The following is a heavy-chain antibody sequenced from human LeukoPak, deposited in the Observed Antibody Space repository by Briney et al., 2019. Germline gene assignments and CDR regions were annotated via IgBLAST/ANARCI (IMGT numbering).Heavy chain of an antibody. J-gene: IGHJ4*02. V-gene: IGHV3-48*04. CDR2: ISSSSSTI. CDR1: GFTFSSYS. D-gene: IGHD4-11*01. CDR3: ARDRGYSNFDY. Sequence: GGSLRLSCAASGFTFSSYSMNWVRQAPGKGLEWVSYISSSSSTIYYADSVKGRFTISRDNAKNSLYLQMNSLRAEDTAVYYCARDRGYSNFDYWGQGTLVTVSS.